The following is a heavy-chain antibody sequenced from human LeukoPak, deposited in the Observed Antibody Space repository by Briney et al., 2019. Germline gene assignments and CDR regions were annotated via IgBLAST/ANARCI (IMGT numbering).Heavy chain of an antibody. Sequence: PSETLSLTCTVSGGSISSSSYYWGWIRQPPGKGLEWIGSIYYSGSTYYNPSLKSRVTISVDTSKNQFSLKLSSVTAADTAVYYCAREARGYCSGGSCYPYYWGQGTLVTVSS. CDR1: GGSISSSSYY. V-gene: IGHV4-39*07. D-gene: IGHD2-15*01. CDR2: IYYSGST. J-gene: IGHJ4*02. CDR3: AREARGYCSGGSCYPYY.